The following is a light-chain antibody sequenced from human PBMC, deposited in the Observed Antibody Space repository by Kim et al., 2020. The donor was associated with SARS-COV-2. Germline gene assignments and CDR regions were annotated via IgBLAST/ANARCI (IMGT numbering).Light chain of an antibody. V-gene: IGKV1-16*01. J-gene: IGKJ2*01. CDR3: QQYKSYPYT. CDR1: HDLRYS. Sequence: DIQLTQSPYSLSASIGDRVIITCRASHDLRYSLTWYQQKPGKAPKSLVYDALILQSGAPSRFSGSGSGTEYTLTISSLQPEDFATYYCQQYKSYPYTFGQGTKVDIK. CDR2: DAL.